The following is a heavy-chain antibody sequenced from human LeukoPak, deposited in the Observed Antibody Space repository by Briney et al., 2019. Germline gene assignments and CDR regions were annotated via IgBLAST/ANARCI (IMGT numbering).Heavy chain of an antibody. CDR3: ARDQPLYGSGSYFGGGY. CDR1: GYTFTGYY. CDR2: INPNSGGT. J-gene: IGHJ4*02. D-gene: IGHD3-10*01. V-gene: IGHV1-2*02. Sequence: ASVKVSCKASGYTFTGYYMHWVRQAPGQGLEWMGWINPNSGGTNYAQKFQGRVTMTRDTSISTAYMELSRLRSDDTAVYYCARDQPLYGSGSYFGGGYWGQGTLVTVSS.